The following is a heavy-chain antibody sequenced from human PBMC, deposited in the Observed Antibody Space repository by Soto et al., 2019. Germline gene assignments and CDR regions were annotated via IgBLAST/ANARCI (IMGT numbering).Heavy chain of an antibody. CDR2: MNPNSGNT. Sequence: GASVKVSCKASGYTFTSYDINWVRQATGQGLEWMGWMNPNSGNTGYAQKFQGRVTMTRNTSISTAYMELSSLRSEDTAVYYCAGVSSSWRMFTYYYYYGMDVWGQGTTVTVSS. CDR3: AGVSSSWRMFTYYYYYGMDV. D-gene: IGHD6-13*01. CDR1: GYTFTSYD. V-gene: IGHV1-8*01. J-gene: IGHJ6*02.